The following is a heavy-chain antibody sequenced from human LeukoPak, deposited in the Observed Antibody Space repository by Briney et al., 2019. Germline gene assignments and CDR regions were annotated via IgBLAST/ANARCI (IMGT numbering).Heavy chain of an antibody. J-gene: IGHJ4*02. CDR2: ISAYNGNT. D-gene: IGHD2-2*01. Sequence: GASLKVSCKASGYTFTSYGISWVRQAPGQGLEWMGWISAYNGNTNYAQKLQGRVTMTTDTSTSTAYMELRSLRSDDTAVYYCARSDIVVVPAAMWDYWGQGTLVTVSS. CDR3: ARSDIVVVPAAMWDY. V-gene: IGHV1-18*01. CDR1: GYTFTSYG.